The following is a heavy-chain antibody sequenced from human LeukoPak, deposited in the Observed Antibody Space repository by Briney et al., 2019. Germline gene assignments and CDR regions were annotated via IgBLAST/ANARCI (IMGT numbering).Heavy chain of an antibody. V-gene: IGHV3-49*04. CDR3: RGYSYSIGIDY. CDR1: GFTFGDHA. J-gene: IGHJ4*02. D-gene: IGHD5-18*01. CDR2: IRRKVYGGTA. Sequence: PGQSLRLSCTASGFTFGDHAMSWVRQAPGEGLEWVGFIRRKVYGGTAEYAASVKGRFTISRDDSKSIAYLQMSNLKTEDTAVYYCRGYSYSIGIDYWGQGTLVTVSS.